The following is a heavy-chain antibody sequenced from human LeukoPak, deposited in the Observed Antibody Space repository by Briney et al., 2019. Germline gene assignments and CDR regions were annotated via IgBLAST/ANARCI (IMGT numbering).Heavy chain of an antibody. D-gene: IGHD1-26*01. V-gene: IGHV1-18*01. Sequence: ASVKVSCKASGYTFTSYGISWVRQAPGQGLEWMGWISAYNGNTNYAQKLQGRVTMTTDTSTSTAYMELRSLRSDDTAVYYCARVLNFGGSYSVNWFDPWGQGTLVTVSS. CDR3: ARVLNFGGSYSVNWFDP. CDR2: ISAYNGNT. CDR1: GYTFTSYG. J-gene: IGHJ5*02.